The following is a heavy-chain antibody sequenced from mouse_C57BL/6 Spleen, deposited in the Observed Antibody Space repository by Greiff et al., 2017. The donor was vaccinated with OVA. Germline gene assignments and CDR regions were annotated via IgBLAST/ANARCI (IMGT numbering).Heavy chain of an antibody. Sequence: QVQLQQPGAELVMPGASVKLSCKASGYTFTSYWMHWVKQRPGQGLEWIGEIDPSDSYTTYNQPFKGKSTLTVDKSSSTAYMQLSSLTSEDSAVYYCAIYGSSFYYYAMDYWGQGTSVTVSA. J-gene: IGHJ4*01. CDR1: GYTFTSYW. CDR3: AIYGSSFYYYAMDY. D-gene: IGHD1-1*01. V-gene: IGHV1-69*01. CDR2: IDPSDSYT.